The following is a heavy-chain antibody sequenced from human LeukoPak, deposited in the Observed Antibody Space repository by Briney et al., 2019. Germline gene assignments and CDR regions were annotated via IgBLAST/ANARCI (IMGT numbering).Heavy chain of an antibody. D-gene: IGHD3-22*01. Sequence: GGSLRLSCTASRFTFDDYAMSWVRRAPGKGLEWVGFIRSKAYGGTTEYAASVKGRFTISRDDSKSIAYLQMNSLKTEDTAVYYCTRTYYYDSSGEYYFDYWGQGTLVTVSS. V-gene: IGHV3-49*04. CDR2: IRSKAYGGTT. J-gene: IGHJ4*02. CDR1: RFTFDDYA. CDR3: TRTYYYDSSGEYYFDY.